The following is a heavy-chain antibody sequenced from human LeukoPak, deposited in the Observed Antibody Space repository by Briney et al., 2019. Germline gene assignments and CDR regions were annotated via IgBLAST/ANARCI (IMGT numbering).Heavy chain of an antibody. D-gene: IGHD3-16*01. V-gene: IGHV3-23*01. CDR3: AKWPEGAMDYFDY. J-gene: IGHJ4*02. CDR2: ISGDGTRT. CDR1: GFTFSSCW. Sequence: GGSLRLSCVVSGFTFSSCWMSWARQAPVKGLEWVSAISGDGTRTYYADSVKGRFTISRDNSKNTLYLEMSSLRVEDTAIYYCAKWPEGAMDYFDYWGQGTLVTVSS.